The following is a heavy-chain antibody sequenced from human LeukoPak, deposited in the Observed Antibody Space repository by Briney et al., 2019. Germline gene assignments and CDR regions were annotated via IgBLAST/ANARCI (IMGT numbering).Heavy chain of an antibody. CDR3: ARGIYDSSGYLQYYFDY. CDR1: GFTVSSNY. CDR2: IYSGGST. V-gene: IGHV3-53*01. J-gene: IGHJ4*02. D-gene: IGHD3-22*01. Sequence: GGSLRLSCAASGFTVSSNYMSWVRQAPGKGLEWVSVIYSGGSTYYADSVEGRFTISRDNSKNTLYLQMNSLRAEDTAVYYCARGIYDSSGYLQYYFDYWGQGTLVTVSS.